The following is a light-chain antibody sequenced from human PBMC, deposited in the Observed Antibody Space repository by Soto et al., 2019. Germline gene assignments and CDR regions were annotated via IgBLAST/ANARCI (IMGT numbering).Light chain of an antibody. CDR1: QDVSQW. Sequence: DMHMTQSPSTLSASVGDRITITCPASQDVSQWLAWYQHKPGKAPKLLIYKSSTLESGVSSRFSGRGSGTEFTLTIRDLQPDDFVTYYCQQYSSDLNTFGQGTKLEIK. CDR3: QQYSSDLNT. CDR2: KSS. J-gene: IGKJ2*01. V-gene: IGKV1-5*03.